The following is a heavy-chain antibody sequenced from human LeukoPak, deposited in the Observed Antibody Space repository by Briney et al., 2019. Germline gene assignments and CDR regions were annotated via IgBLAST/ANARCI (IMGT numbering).Heavy chain of an antibody. Sequence: SETLSLTCTVSGGSISSYYWSWIRQPAGKGLEWIGRIYTSGSTNYNLSLKSRVTMSVDTSKNQFSLKLSSVAAADTAVYYCGLNSTPDYYYYGMDVWGQGTTVTVSS. D-gene: IGHD4/OR15-4a*01. CDR1: GGSISSYY. CDR3: GLNSTPDYYYYGMDV. J-gene: IGHJ6*02. V-gene: IGHV4-4*07. CDR2: IYTSGST.